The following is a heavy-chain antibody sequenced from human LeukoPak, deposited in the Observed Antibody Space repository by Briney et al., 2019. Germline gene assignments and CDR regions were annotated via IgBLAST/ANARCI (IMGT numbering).Heavy chain of an antibody. D-gene: IGHD2-2*01. CDR2: INSDGSST. Sequence: GGSLRLSCAASGFTLSSYWMHWVRQAPGKGLVWVSRINSDGSSTSYADSVKGRFTISRDNAKNTLYLQMNSLRAEDTAVYYCARGLPSTSCYGCPLYYYGMDVWGKGTTFTVSS. CDR1: GFTLSSYW. CDR3: ARGLPSTSCYGCPLYYYGMDV. V-gene: IGHV3-74*01. J-gene: IGHJ6*04.